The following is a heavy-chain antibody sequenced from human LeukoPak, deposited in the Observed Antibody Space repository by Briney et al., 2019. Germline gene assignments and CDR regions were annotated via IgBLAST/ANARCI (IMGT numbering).Heavy chain of an antibody. V-gene: IGHV3-15*01. Sequence: GGSLRLSCAASGFTFSNAWMSWVRQAPGKGLEWVGRIKSKTDGGTTDYAAPVKGRFTISRDDSKNTLYLQMNSLRAEDTAVYYCAKVKQRFLEWLGSENWFDPWGQGTLVTVSS. CDR1: GFTFSNAW. CDR2: IKSKTDGGTT. CDR3: AKVKQRFLEWLGSENWFDP. J-gene: IGHJ5*02. D-gene: IGHD3-3*01.